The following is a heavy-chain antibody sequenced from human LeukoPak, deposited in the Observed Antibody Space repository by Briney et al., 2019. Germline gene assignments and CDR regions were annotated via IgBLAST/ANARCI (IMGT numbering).Heavy chain of an antibody. V-gene: IGHV5-51*01. D-gene: IGHD1-26*01. CDR1: GYSFTSYW. CDR2: IYPGDSDT. CDR3: ARGLIRYSGSKSDWFDP. J-gene: IGHJ5*02. Sequence: GESLKISCKGSGYSFTSYWIGWVRQMPGKGLEWMGIIYPGDSDTRYSPSFQGQVTISADKSISTAYLQWSSLKASDTAMYYCARGLIRYSGSKSDWFDPWGQGTLVTVSS.